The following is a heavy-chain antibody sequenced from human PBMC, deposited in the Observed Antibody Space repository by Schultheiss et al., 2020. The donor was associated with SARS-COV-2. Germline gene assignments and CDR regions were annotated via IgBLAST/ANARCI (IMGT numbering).Heavy chain of an antibody. D-gene: IGHD6-19*01. CDR3: ARARGLVRWFDP. Sequence: SETLSLTRTVSGGSISSSNWWSWVRQPPGKGLEWIGEIYHSGSTNYNPSLKSRVTISVDKSKNQFSLQLSSVTAADTAVYYCARARGLVRWFDPWGQGTLVTVSS. CDR2: IYHSGST. J-gene: IGHJ5*02. V-gene: IGHV4-4*02. CDR1: GGSISSSNW.